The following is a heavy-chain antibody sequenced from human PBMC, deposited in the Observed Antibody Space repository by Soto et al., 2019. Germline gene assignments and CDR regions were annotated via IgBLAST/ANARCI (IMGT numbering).Heavy chain of an antibody. D-gene: IGHD6-13*01. V-gene: IGHV3-9*01. Sequence: EVQLVESGGGLVQPGRSPRLSCAASGFTFDDYAMHWVRQAPGKGLEWVSGISWNSGSIGYADSVKGRFTISRDNAKNSLYLQMNSLRAEDTALYYCAKDGYSSSWYISSNWFDPWGQGTLVTVSS. CDR2: ISWNSGSI. J-gene: IGHJ5*02. CDR3: AKDGYSSSWYISSNWFDP. CDR1: GFTFDDYA.